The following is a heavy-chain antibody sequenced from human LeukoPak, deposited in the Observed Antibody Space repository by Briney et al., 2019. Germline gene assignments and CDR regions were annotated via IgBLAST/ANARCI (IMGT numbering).Heavy chain of an antibody. CDR1: GYTFTSYG. CDR2: ISAYNGNT. Sequence: ASVKVSCKASGYTFTSYGISWVRQAPGQGLEWMGWISAYNGNTNYAQKLQGRVTMTTDTSTSTAYMELRSLRSDDTDVYYCARDSPTATDYYYYYGMDVWGQGTTVTVSS. D-gene: IGHD5-18*01. V-gene: IGHV1-18*01. J-gene: IGHJ6*02. CDR3: ARDSPTATDYYYYYGMDV.